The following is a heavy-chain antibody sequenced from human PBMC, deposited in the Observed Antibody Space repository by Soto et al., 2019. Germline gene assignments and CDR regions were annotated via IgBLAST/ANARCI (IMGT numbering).Heavy chain of an antibody. CDR2: ISGSGGST. J-gene: IGHJ6*03. CDR1: GFTFSSYA. V-gene: IGHV3-23*01. Sequence: PGGSLRLSCAASGFTFSSYAMSWVRQAPGKGLEWVSAISGSGGSTYYADSVKGRFTISRDNSKNTLYLQMNSLRAEDTAVYYCAKEANYRVTTVEYYYMDVWGKGTTVTVSS. D-gene: IGHD4-17*01. CDR3: AKEANYRVTTVEYYYMDV.